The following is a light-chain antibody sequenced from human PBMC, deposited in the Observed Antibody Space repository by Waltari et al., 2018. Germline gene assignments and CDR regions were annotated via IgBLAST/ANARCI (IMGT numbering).Light chain of an antibody. V-gene: IGLV2-8*01. J-gene: IGLJ2*01. CDR2: EVS. CDR1: STDVGVYNY. CDR3: SSYAGGNDVG. Sequence: QSALTQPPSASGSPGQSVTISCTGTSTDVGVYNYVSWYQQFPGKAPKLIIYEVSKRPSGVPDRFSGSKSGSTASLTVSGLQAEDEGYYYCSSYAGGNDVGFGGGTKLTVL.